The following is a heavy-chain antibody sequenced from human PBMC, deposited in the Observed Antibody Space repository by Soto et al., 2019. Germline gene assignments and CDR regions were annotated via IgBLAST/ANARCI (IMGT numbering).Heavy chain of an antibody. CDR3: ARALTRTIHPHYFDH. CDR2: TYPGDSVT. V-gene: IGHV5-51*07. Sequence: ISCEGCGYSVSIYWTGCTQQKPGQCLAWVGITYPGDSVTRYSLSYQGHVTISADMTIGTAYLHWPSLRASDTAMYYCARALTRTIHPHYFDHCGQGSL. CDR1: GYSVSIYW. J-gene: IGHJ4*02. D-gene: IGHD2-21*02.